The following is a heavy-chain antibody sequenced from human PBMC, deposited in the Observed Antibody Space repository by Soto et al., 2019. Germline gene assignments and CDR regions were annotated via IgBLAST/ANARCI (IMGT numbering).Heavy chain of an antibody. CDR2: INPSGGST. D-gene: IGHD3-22*01. J-gene: IGHJ4*02. CDR1: GYIFTNHY. CDR3: ARADYYDISGFYYDC. Sequence: ASVKVSCKASGYIFTNHYIHWVRQAPGQGLEWMGIINPSGGSTNYLQKFQGRITMTRDTSTSTVYMELSSLRSEDTAVYFCARADYYDISGFYYDCWGQGSLVTVSS. V-gene: IGHV1-46*01.